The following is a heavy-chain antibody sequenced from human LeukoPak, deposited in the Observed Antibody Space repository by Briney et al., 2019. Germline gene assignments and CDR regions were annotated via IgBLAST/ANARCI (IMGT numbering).Heavy chain of an antibody. J-gene: IGHJ4*02. CDR2: IYHSGST. Sequence: SETLSLTCAVSGYSISSGYYWGWIRQPPGKGLEWIGSIYHSGSTYYNPSLKSRATISVDTSKNQFSLKLSSVTAADTAVYYCARLSRKGYWGQGTLVTVSS. V-gene: IGHV4-38-2*01. CDR1: GYSISSGYY. CDR3: ARLSRKGY.